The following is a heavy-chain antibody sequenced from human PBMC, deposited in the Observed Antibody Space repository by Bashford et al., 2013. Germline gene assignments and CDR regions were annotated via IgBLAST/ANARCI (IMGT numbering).Heavy chain of an antibody. CDR1: GGSISSSSYY. CDR2: IYYSGST. J-gene: IGHJ4*02. CDR3: ARLGTLVPRPFYF. Sequence: SETLSLTCTVSGGSISSSSYYWGWIRQPPGKGLEWIGSIYYSGSTYYNPSLKSRVTISVDTSKNQFSLKLSSVTAADTAVYYCARLGTLVPRPFYFWGQGTLVTVSS. V-gene: IGHV4-39*01. D-gene: IGHD2-2*01.